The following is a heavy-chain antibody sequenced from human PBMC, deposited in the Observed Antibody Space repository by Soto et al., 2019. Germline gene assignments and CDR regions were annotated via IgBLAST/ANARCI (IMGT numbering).Heavy chain of an antibody. CDR3: GGGYSSSWYLGS. D-gene: IGHD6-13*01. CDR1: GGTTRNYY. Sequence: SETLSLTCTVSGGTTRNYYWNWIRQPPGKGLEWIGDIYFSGSTNYNPSLKSRVTMSVDTSKNQFSLKLSSVTAADTAVYYCGGGYSSSWYLGSWGQGTLVTVSS. V-gene: IGHV4-59*08. CDR2: IYFSGST. J-gene: IGHJ4*02.